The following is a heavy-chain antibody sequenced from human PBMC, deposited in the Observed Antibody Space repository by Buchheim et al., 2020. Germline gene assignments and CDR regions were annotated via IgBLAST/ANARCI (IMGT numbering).Heavy chain of an antibody. Sequence: QVQLQQWGAGLLKPSETLSLTCTVSGGSISSSSYYWGWIRQPPGKGLEWIGSIYYSGSTYYNPSLKSRVTISVDTSKNQFSLKLSSVTAADTAVYYCARQWLVGNWFDPWGQGTL. CDR3: ARQWLVGNWFDP. CDR1: GGSISSSSYY. CDR2: IYYSGST. V-gene: IGHV4-39*01. D-gene: IGHD6-19*01. J-gene: IGHJ5*02.